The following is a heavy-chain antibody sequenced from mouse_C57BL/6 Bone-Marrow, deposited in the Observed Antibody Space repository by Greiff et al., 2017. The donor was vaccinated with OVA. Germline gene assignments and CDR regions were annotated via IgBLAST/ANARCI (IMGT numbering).Heavy chain of an antibody. CDR1: GYTFTDYN. D-gene: IGHD2-3*01. CDR3: ARYGYYDNWYFDG. V-gene: IGHV1-22*01. J-gene: IGHJ1*03. CDR2: INPNNGGT. Sequence: VQLQQSGPELVKPGASVKMSCKASGYTFTDYNMHWVKQSHGKSLEWIGYINPNNGGTSYNQKFKGKATLTVNKSSSTAYMELRSLTSEDSAVYYCARYGYYDNWYFDGWGTGTTFTVSS.